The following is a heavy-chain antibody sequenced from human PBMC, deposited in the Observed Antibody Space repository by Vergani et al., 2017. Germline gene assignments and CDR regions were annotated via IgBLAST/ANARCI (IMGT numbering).Heavy chain of an antibody. CDR3: APTYGSSPLFDY. Sequence: EVQLVESGGGLVQPGGSLRLSCAASGFTFSSYSMNWVRQAPGKGREWVSYISSSSNTIYYADSVKGRFTISRDNAKNSLYLQMNSLRAEDTAVYYCAPTYGSSPLFDYWGQGTLVTVSS. CDR1: GFTFSSYS. CDR2: ISSSSNTI. V-gene: IGHV3-48*01. D-gene: IGHD1-26*01. J-gene: IGHJ4*02.